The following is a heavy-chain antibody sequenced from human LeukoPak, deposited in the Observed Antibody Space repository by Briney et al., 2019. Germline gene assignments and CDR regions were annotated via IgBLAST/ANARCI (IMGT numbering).Heavy chain of an antibody. Sequence: SGGSLRLSCAASGFTFSSYAMSWVRQAPGKGLEWVSAISGSGGSTYYADSVKGRFTISRDNSKNTLYLQMNSLRAEDTAVYYCAKEAPSSTSLGISGDDAFDIRGQGTMVTVSS. J-gene: IGHJ3*02. CDR1: GFTFSSYA. CDR2: ISGSGGST. D-gene: IGHD2-2*01. V-gene: IGHV3-23*01. CDR3: AKEAPSSTSLGISGDDAFDI.